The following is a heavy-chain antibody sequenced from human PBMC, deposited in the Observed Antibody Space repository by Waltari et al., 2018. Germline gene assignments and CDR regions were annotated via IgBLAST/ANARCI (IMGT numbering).Heavy chain of an antibody. CDR3: ARDRTTYYDSSGYYDY. J-gene: IGHJ4*02. V-gene: IGHV3-53*01. D-gene: IGHD3-22*01. Sequence: EVQLVESGGGLIQPGGSLRLSCAASGFRVTRNSMSWVGQAPGKGLEWGSVIYSGGSTYYADSVKGRFTISRDNSKNTLYLQMNSLRAEDTAVYYCARDRTTYYDSSGYYDYWGQGTLVTVSS. CDR1: GFRVTRNS. CDR2: IYSGGST.